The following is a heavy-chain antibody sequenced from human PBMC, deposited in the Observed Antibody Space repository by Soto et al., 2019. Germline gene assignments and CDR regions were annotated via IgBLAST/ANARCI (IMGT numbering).Heavy chain of an antibody. CDR3: ARRYCSRADCYSDS. J-gene: IGHJ4*02. V-gene: IGHV5-10-1*01. CDR1: GYTFFSFW. CDR2: IDPGDSSA. D-gene: IGHD2-2*01. Sequence: RASLKISCHGSGYTFFSFWTVWVRQVPGKGLEWVGRIDPGDSSATYSPTFQGHVTISADRSTRSAYLQWRSLRASDTAIYFCARRYCSRADCYSDSWGQGSLVTVSS.